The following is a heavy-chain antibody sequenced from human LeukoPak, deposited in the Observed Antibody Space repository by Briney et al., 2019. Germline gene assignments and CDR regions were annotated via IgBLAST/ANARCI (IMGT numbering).Heavy chain of an antibody. CDR1: GFTFSTYV. Sequence: PGGSLRLSCAASGFTFSTYVMSWVRQAPGKGLEWVSGISGSGDNTYYPDSVKGRFTISRDNSKNTLYLQMNSLRAEDTAVYYCAKGSGYDTDFDYWGQGTLVSVSS. CDR2: ISGSGDNT. D-gene: IGHD5-12*01. V-gene: IGHV3-23*01. CDR3: AKGSGYDTDFDY. J-gene: IGHJ4*02.